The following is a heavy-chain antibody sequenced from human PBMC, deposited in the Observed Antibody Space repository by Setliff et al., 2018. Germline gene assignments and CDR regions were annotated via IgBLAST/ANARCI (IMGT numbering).Heavy chain of an antibody. J-gene: IGHJ3*02. D-gene: IGHD6-13*01. Sequence: PGESLTISCKGSGYSFTGYWIGWVRQMPGKGLEWMGIIYPGDSDTRYSPSFQGQVTISADKSISTAYLQWSSLKASDTAMYYCARRIGTGHQAFDIWGQGTMVTVSS. CDR1: GYSFTGYW. V-gene: IGHV5-51*01. CDR2: IYPGDSDT. CDR3: ARRIGTGHQAFDI.